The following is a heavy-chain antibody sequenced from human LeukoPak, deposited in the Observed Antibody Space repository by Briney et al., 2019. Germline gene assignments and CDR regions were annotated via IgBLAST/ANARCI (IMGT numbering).Heavy chain of an antibody. CDR3: ARLRSPVVLPPHWFDP. Sequence: SETLSLTCTVSGGSITSSAYYWAWIRQPPGKGLEWIGSYYSGSTSYNPSLKSRVTISVDTSNNQFFLTLNSVTAADTAVYYCARLRSPVVLPPHWFDPWGQGTLVTVSS. CDR1: GGSITSSAYY. CDR2: YYSGST. V-gene: IGHV4-39*01. D-gene: IGHD2-2*01. J-gene: IGHJ5*02.